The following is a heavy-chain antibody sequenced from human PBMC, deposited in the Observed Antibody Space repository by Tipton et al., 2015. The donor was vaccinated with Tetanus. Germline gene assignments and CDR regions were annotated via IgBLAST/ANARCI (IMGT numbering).Heavy chain of an antibody. CDR1: GGSFSGYY. J-gene: IGHJ4*02. V-gene: IGHV4-59*08. CDR3: ARLGYDILTGYHYDS. Sequence: LRLSCAVYGGSFSGYYWSWIRQPPGKGLEWIGYIYYSGSTNYNPSLKSRVTISVDTSKNQFSLKLSSVTAADTAVYYCARLGYDILTGYHYDSWGQGTLVTVSS. CDR2: IYYSGST. D-gene: IGHD3-9*01.